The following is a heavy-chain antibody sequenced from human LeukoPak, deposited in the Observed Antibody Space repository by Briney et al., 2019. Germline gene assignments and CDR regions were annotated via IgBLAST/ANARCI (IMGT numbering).Heavy chain of an antibody. Sequence: ASVEVSCKASEYTFSDSYMHWVRQAPGQGLEWMGWINPNTGVTKYAQKFQGRITVTRATSIRTVYMELTSLRSDGTALYYCARSPLYCSATSCYTIDSWGPGTLVTVSS. D-gene: IGHD2-2*02. CDR2: INPNTGVT. V-gene: IGHV1-2*02. J-gene: IGHJ4*02. CDR1: EYTFSDSY. CDR3: ARSPLYCSATSCYTIDS.